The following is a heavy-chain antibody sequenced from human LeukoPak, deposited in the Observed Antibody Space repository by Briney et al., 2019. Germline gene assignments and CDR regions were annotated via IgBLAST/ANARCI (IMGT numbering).Heavy chain of an antibody. CDR3: ARDLHRIFFDY. V-gene: IGHV1-2*02. Sequence: ASVKVSCKASGYTFTGYYMHWVRQAPGQGLEWMGWINPKSGGTNYAQRFQGRVTMTRDTSISTAYMELSRLRSDDTAVYYCARDLHRIFFDYWGQGTLVTVSS. D-gene: IGHD4-11*01. CDR1: GYTFTGYY. J-gene: IGHJ4*02. CDR2: INPKSGGT.